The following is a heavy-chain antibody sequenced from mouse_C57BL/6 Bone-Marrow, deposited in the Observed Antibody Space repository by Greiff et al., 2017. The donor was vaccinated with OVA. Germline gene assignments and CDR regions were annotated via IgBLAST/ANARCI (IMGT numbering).Heavy chain of an antibody. V-gene: IGHV5-2*03. D-gene: IGHD1-1*02. CDR2: INSDGGST. CDR3: MAGDY. CDR1: EYEFPSHD. J-gene: IGHJ4*01. Sequence: EVMLVESGGGLVQPGESLKLSCESNEYEFPSHDMSWVRKTPEKRLELVAAINSDGGSTSYPDTMERRFIISRDNTQKTLYLQMSSLRSEDTALRVLMAGDYWGQGTSVTVSS.